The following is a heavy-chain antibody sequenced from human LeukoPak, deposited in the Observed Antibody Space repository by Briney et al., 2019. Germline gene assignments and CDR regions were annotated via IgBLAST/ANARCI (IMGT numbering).Heavy chain of an antibody. J-gene: IGHJ4*02. D-gene: IGHD6-19*01. V-gene: IGHV1-46*01. Sequence: ASVKVSCKASEYTFTSYYMHWVRQAPGQGLEWMGIINPSGGSTSYPQKFQGRVTMTRDTSTSTVYMELSSLRSEDTAVYYCARERREWLAFDYWGQGTLVTVSS. CDR2: INPSGGST. CDR3: ARERREWLAFDY. CDR1: EYTFTSYY.